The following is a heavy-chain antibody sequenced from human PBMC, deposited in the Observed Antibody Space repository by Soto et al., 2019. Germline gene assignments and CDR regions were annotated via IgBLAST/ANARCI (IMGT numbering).Heavy chain of an antibody. J-gene: IGHJ5*02. V-gene: IGHV1-69*01. D-gene: IGHD2-2*01. CDR2: IIPIFGTA. Sequence: VKVSCKASGGTFSSYAISWVRQAPGQGLEWMGGIIPIFGTANYAQKFQGRVTITADESTSTAYMELRSLRSDDTAVYYCARVVPGAEAWFGPWGQGTLVTVSS. CDR3: ARVVPGAEAWFGP. CDR1: GGTFSSYA.